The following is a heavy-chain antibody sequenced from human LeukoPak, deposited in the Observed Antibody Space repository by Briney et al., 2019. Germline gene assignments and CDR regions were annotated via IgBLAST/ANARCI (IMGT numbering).Heavy chain of an antibody. Sequence: GGSLTLSCAASGFTFSGSAMHWVRQASGKGLEWVGRIRSKANSYATAYAASVKGRFTISRDDSKNTAYLQMNSLKTEDTAVYYCARVSYCSSTSCLYYFDYWGQGTLVTVSS. CDR1: GFTFSGSA. V-gene: IGHV3-73*01. CDR3: ARVSYCSSTSCLYYFDY. D-gene: IGHD2-2*01. CDR2: IRSKANSYAT. J-gene: IGHJ4*02.